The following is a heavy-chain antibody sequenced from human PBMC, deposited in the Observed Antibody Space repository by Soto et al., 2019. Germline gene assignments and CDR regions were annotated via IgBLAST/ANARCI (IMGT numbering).Heavy chain of an antibody. CDR2: IWYDGSNK. Sequence: QVQLVESGGGVVQPGRSLRLSCAASGFTFSSYGMHWVRQAPGKGLELVAVIWYDGSNKYYADSVKGRFTISRDNSKNTLYLHMNSLRAEDTAVYYCARDGYWSGGSCYSATVFDYWGQGTLVTVSS. J-gene: IGHJ4*02. CDR3: ARDGYWSGGSCYSATVFDY. CDR1: GFTFSSYG. D-gene: IGHD2-15*01. V-gene: IGHV3-33*01.